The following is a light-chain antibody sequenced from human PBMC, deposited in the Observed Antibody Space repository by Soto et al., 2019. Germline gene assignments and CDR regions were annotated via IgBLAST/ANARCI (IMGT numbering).Light chain of an antibody. V-gene: IGLV1-47*01. Sequence: QSVLTQPPSASGTPGQRVTISCSGSSSNIEINYVYWYQQLPGTAPKLLIYRNDQRPSGVPDRFSGSKSGTSASLAISGLRSEDEADYYCAAWDDSLTSTGVLGGGTKLTVL. CDR3: AAWDDSLTSTGV. CDR1: SSNIEINY. J-gene: IGLJ3*02. CDR2: RND.